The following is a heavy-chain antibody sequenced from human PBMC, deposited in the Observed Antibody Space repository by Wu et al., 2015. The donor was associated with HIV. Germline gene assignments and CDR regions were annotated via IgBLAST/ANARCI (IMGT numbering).Heavy chain of an antibody. CDR1: GGTLRNYA. Sequence: QVQLVQSGAEVKKPGSSVKVSCKTSGGTLRNYAISWVRQAPGQGLEWVGGINPIFDTTSFAQTFQGRVTITTDESTSTAYMELNSLRSDDTAIYYCVGGYTYGATPNAFEIWGQGTKVTVSS. CDR3: VGGYTYGATPNAFEI. J-gene: IGHJ3*02. D-gene: IGHD5-18*01. V-gene: IGHV1-69*05. CDR2: INPIFDTT.